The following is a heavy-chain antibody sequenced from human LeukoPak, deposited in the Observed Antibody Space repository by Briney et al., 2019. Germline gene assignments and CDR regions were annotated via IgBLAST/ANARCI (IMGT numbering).Heavy chain of an antibody. D-gene: IGHD3-22*01. CDR2: IYYSGST. Sequence: SETLSLTCTVSGGSISSYYWSWIRQPPGKGLEWIGYIYYSGSTNYNPSLKSRVTISVDTSKNQFSLKLSSVTAADTAVYYCARVFSSGYYAFDIWGQGTMVTVSS. CDR3: ARVFSSGYYAFDI. J-gene: IGHJ3*02. V-gene: IGHV4-59*01. CDR1: GGSISSYY.